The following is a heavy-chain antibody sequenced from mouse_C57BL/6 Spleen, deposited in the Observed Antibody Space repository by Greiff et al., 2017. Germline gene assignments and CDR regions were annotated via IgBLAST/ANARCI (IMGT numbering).Heavy chain of an antibody. D-gene: IGHD2-1*01. CDR3: ARENYGNYDY. CDR1: GYTFTSYW. CDR2: IDPSDSYT. V-gene: IGHV1-69*01. J-gene: IGHJ2*01. Sequence: QVQLQQPGAELVMPGASVKLSCKASGYTFTSYWMHWVKQRHGQGLEWIGEIDPSDSYTNYNQKFKGKSTLTVDKSSSTAYMQLSSLTSEDSAVYYCARENYGNYDYWGQGTTLTVSS.